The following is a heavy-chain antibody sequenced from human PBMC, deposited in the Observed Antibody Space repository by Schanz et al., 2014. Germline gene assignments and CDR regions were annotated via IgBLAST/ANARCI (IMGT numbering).Heavy chain of an antibody. D-gene: IGHD2-2*01. CDR1: GFTFSSYA. J-gene: IGHJ6*03. V-gene: IGHV3-23*04. CDR2: ISGSGGST. Sequence: VQLVESGGGVVQPGGSLRLSCAASGFTFSSYAMSWVRQAPGKGLEWVSAISGSGGSTYYADSVKGRFTISRDNSKNTLYLQMKSLRAEDTAVYYCARVKYCTITRCYRTETEGIYYMDVWGKGTTVTVSS. CDR3: ARVKYCTITRCYRTETEGIYYMDV.